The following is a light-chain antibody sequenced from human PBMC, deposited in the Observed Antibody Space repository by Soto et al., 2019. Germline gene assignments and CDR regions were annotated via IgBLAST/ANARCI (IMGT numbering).Light chain of an antibody. CDR3: QQYNTYST. V-gene: IGKV1-5*01. J-gene: IGKJ1*01. CDR2: DAT. Sequence: IQMTQSPSILSASVGDSVTITCRASQTIDSWVAWYQQKPGKAPKLLVYDATSLESGVSSRFSGSGYGTDFTLSINNLQPDDFATYYCQQYNTYSTFGQGTNVDIK. CDR1: QTIDSW.